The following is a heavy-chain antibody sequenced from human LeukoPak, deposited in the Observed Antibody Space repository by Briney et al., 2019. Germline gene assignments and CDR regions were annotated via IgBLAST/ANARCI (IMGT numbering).Heavy chain of an antibody. V-gene: IGHV3-11*04. CDR1: GFTFSDYY. Sequence: GGSLRLSCAASGFTFSDYYMSWIRQAPGKGLEWVSVISGSGGSTYYADSVKGRFTISRDNAKNSLYLQMSSLRAEDTAVYYCARDPGYYDSSGYPPRDYYYYYMDVWGKGTTVTVSS. CDR2: ISGSGGST. J-gene: IGHJ6*03. CDR3: ARDPGYYDSSGYPPRDYYYYYMDV. D-gene: IGHD3-22*01.